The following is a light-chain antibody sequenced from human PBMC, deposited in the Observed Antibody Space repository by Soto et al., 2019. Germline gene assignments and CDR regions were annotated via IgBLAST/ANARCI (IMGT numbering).Light chain of an antibody. CDR3: SSYSSTSSRV. CDR2: EVS. Sequence: QSALTQPASMSGSPGQSITISCTGTSSDVGGYDYVSWYQQHAGKAPKLVIYEVSNRPSGVSNRFSGSKSGITASLIISGLQAEGEADYYCSSYSSTSSRVFGTGTKVTVL. CDR1: SSDVGGYDY. V-gene: IGLV2-14*01. J-gene: IGLJ1*01.